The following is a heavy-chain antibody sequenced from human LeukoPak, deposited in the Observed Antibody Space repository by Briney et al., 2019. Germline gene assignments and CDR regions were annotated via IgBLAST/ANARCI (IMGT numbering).Heavy chain of an antibody. J-gene: IGHJ5*02. CDR2: ISSSGSTI. Sequence: GGSLRLSCAASGLTFSDYYMSWIRQAPGKGLERDSYISSSGSTIYYADSVKDRFTITRENAKNSPFMQMNSMRAEDTAVYYCGRVIVKGFDPWGQETLVTVSS. CDR3: GRVIVKGFDP. CDR1: GLTFSDYY. V-gene: IGHV3-11*04. D-gene: IGHD2-15*01.